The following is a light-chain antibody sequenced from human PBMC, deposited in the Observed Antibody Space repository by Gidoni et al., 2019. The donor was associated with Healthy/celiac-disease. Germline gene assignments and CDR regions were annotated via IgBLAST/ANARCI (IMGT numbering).Light chain of an antibody. CDR3: CSYAGSSTSLYV. V-gene: IGLV2-23*01. CDR2: ECS. J-gene: IGLJ1*01. CDR1: SSDVGSYNL. Sequence: SALPQPASVSGSPGQSITISCTGTSSDVGSYNLVSWYQQNPGKAHKLMIYECSKRPSGVSNRFSGSKSGNTASLTISGLQAEDEADYYCCSYAGSSTSLYVFGTGTKVTVL.